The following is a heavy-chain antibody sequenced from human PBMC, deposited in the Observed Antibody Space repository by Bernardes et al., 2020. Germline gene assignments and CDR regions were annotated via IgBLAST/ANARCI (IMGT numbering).Heavy chain of an antibody. D-gene: IGHD2-15*01. V-gene: IGHV4-59*01. J-gene: IGHJ4*02. CDR3: ARVLLGYCSGGSCYPGYFDY. CDR2: IYYSGST. CDR1: GGSISSYY. Sequence: SETLSLTCTVSGGSISSYYWSWIRQPPGKGLEWIGYIYYSGSTNYNPSLKSRVTISVDTSKNQFSLKLSSVTAADTAVYYCARVLLGYCSGGSCYPGYFDYWGQGTLVTVSS.